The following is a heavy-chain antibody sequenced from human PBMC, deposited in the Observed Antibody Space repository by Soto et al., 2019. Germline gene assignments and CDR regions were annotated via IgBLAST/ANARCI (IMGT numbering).Heavy chain of an antibody. CDR1: GGTFSNYA. CDR2: IIPIDATV. D-gene: IGHD3-10*01. CDR3: ARDLLGFGYTYGDV. J-gene: IGHJ6*01. V-gene: IGHV1-69*12. Sequence: QVQLVQSGAEVKKPGSSVKVSCKASGGTFSNYALISWVRQAPGQGLEWMGGIIPIDATVNYAQKFQGRITITADESTTPAYMDLGSLRSDDTAVYYCARDLLGFGYTYGDVWGQGTTVTVSS.